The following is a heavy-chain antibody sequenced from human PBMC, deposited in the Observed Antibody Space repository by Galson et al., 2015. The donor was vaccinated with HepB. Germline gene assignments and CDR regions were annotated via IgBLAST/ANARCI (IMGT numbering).Heavy chain of an antibody. V-gene: IGHV1-3*01. CDR3: ARDRASMAYFYGLDV. CDR2: INAGNGKT. D-gene: IGHD2/OR15-2a*01. Sequence: KASGYTFTSYAMHWVRQAPGQRLEWMGWINAGNGKTKYSQNFQGRVTIIRDASASTAYMELSSLRSEDTAVYYCARDRASMAYFYGLDVWGQGTTVTVSS. J-gene: IGHJ6*02. CDR1: GYTFTSYA.